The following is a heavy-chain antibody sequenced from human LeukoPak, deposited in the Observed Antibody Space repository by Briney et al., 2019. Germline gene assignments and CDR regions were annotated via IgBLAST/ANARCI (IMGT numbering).Heavy chain of an antibody. V-gene: IGHV3-30-3*01. CDR3: ARERYGEWLSPFDY. J-gene: IGHJ4*02. D-gene: IGHD3-3*01. CDR2: VSYDGSNK. CDR1: GFTFSSYA. Sequence: GGSLRLSCAASGFTFSSYAMHWVRQAPGKGLELVAVVSYDGSNKYYADSVKGRFTISRDNSKNTLYLQMNSLRAEDTAVYYCARERYGEWLSPFDYWGQGTLVTVSS.